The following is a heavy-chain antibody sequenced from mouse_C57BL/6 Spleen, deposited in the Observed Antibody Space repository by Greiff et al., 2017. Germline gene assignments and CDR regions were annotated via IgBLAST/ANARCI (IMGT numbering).Heavy chain of an antibody. CDR2: ISDGGSYT. CDR1: GFTFSSYA. Sequence: EVQRVESGGGLVKPGGSLKLSCAASGFTFSSYAMSWVRQTPEKRLEWVATISDGGSYTYYPDNVKGRFTISRDNAKNNLYLQMSHLKSEDTAMYYCARDPYGSSYVEYYVDYWGQGTTRTVSS. CDR3: ARDPYGSSYVEYYVDY. J-gene: IGHJ2*01. V-gene: IGHV5-4*01. D-gene: IGHD1-1*01.